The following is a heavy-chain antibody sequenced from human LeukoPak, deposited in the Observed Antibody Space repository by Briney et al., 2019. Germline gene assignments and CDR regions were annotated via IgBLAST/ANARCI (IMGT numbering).Heavy chain of an antibody. CDR3: ARQLYSYDAFDI. Sequence: GGSLRLSCAASGFTFSSYSMNWVRQAPGKGLEWVSSISSSSSYIYYAGSVKGRFTISRDNAKNSLYLQMNSLRAEDTAVYYCARQLYSYDAFDIWGQGTMVTVSS. CDR1: GFTFSSYS. CDR2: ISSSSSYI. D-gene: IGHD5-18*01. V-gene: IGHV3-21*01. J-gene: IGHJ3*02.